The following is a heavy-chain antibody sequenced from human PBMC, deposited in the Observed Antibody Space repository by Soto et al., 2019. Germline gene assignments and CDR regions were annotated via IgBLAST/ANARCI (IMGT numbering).Heavy chain of an antibody. CDR1: GGSISSGYYY. V-gene: IGHV4-30-4*01. CDR3: ARVPKGDQYYYDILTGYGWFDP. D-gene: IGHD3-9*01. Sequence: SETLCLTCTVSGGSISSGYYYWSWIRQPPGKGLEWIGYIYYSGSTYYNPSLKSRVTISVDTSKNQFSLKLSSVTAADTAVYYCARVPKGDQYYYDILTGYGWFDPWGQGTLVTVSS. J-gene: IGHJ5*02. CDR2: IYYSGST.